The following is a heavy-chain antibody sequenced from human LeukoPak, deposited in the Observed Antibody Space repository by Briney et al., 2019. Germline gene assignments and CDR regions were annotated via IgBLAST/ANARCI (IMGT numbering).Heavy chain of an antibody. J-gene: IGHJ6*03. CDR1: GFTFSDYY. V-gene: IGHV3-11*01. Sequence: PGGSLRLSCAASGFTFSDYYMSWIRQAPGKGLEWVSYISSSGSTIYYADSVKGRFTISRDNAKNSLYLQMNSLRAEDTAVYYCAREDYSGDKLYYYYYMDVWGKGTTVTISS. CDR2: ISSSGSTI. D-gene: IGHD5-12*01. CDR3: AREDYSGDKLYYYYYMDV.